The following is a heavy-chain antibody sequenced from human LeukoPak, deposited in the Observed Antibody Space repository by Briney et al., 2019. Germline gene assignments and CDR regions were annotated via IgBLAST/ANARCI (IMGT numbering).Heavy chain of an antibody. D-gene: IGHD4-23*01. V-gene: IGHV3-21*01. CDR2: ISSSSSYI. Sequence: PGGSLRLSCAASGFTFSSYSMNWVRQAPGKGLEWVSSISSSSSYIYYADSVKGRFTISRDNAKNSLYLQMNSLRAEDTAVYYCARDEGYGGNSADYWGQGTLVTVSS. CDR3: ARDEGYGGNSADY. J-gene: IGHJ4*02. CDR1: GFTFSSYS.